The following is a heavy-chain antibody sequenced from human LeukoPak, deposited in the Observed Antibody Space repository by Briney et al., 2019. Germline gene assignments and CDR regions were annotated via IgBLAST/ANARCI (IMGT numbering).Heavy chain of an antibody. D-gene: IGHD6-25*01. CDR1: GGSFSGYY. CDR2: INHSGSS. Sequence: SETLSLTCAVYGGSFSGYYWSWIRQPPGKGLEWIGEINHSGSSNYNPSLKSRVTISVDTSKDQFSLKLSSVTAADMAVYYCARGIAAAKYWGQGTLVTVSS. V-gene: IGHV4-34*01. J-gene: IGHJ4*02. CDR3: ARGIAAAKY.